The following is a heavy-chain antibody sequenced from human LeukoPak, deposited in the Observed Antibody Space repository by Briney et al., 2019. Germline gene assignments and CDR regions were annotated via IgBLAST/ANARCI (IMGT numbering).Heavy chain of an antibody. D-gene: IGHD1-26*01. CDR3: AKDGNSGSYRPFDY. CDR1: GFTFCSYG. Sequence: GGSLRLSCAASGFTFCSYGMHWVRQAPGKGLEWVAFIRYDGSNKYYADSVKGRFTISRDNSKNTLYLQMNSLRAEDTAVYYCAKDGNSGSYRPFDYWGQGTLVTVSS. J-gene: IGHJ4*02. CDR2: IRYDGSNK. V-gene: IGHV3-30*02.